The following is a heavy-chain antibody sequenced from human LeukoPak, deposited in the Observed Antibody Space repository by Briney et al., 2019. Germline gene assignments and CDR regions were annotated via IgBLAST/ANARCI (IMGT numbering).Heavy chain of an antibody. CDR3: ARKGPANYYYYYMDV. D-gene: IGHD2-2*01. J-gene: IGHJ6*03. CDR2: MNPNSGNT. V-gene: IGHV1-8*01. Sequence: ASVKVSCKASGYTFTSYDINWVRQATGQGLEWMGWMNPNSGNTGYAQKFQGRVTMTRNTSISTAYMELSSLRSEDTDVYFCARKGPANYYYYYMDVWGKGTTVTVSS. CDR1: GYTFTSYD.